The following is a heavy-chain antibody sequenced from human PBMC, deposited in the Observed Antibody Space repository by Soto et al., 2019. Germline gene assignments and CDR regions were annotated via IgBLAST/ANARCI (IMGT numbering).Heavy chain of an antibody. J-gene: IGHJ4*02. D-gene: IGHD5-12*01. CDR1: GFTFSSYA. Sequence: GGSLRLSCEASGFTFSSYAMHWVRQAPGKGLEWLALISSDGSDKYYADSVKGRFTISRDNSKNTLYVQMNNLRIEDSAVYYCARDRNGGYVAYFDYWGLGTLVTVPS. CDR3: ARDRNGGYVAYFDY. V-gene: IGHV3-30-3*01. CDR2: ISSDGSDK.